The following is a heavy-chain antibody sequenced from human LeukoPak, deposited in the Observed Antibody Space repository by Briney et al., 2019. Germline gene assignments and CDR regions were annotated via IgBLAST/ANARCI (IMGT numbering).Heavy chain of an antibody. CDR1: GGSISSSSYY. CDR3: ARLSAQIYFQH. Sequence: PSETLSLTCTVSGGSISSSSYYWGWIRQPPGKGLEWIGSIYYSGSTYYNPSLKSRVTISVDTSKNQFSLMLSSVTAADTAVYYCARLSAQIYFQHWGQGTLVTVSS. CDR2: IYYSGST. J-gene: IGHJ1*01. V-gene: IGHV4-39*01.